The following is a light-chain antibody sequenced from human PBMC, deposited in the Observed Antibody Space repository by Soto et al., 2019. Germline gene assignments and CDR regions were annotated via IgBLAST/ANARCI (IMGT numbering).Light chain of an antibody. CDR1: QGVSSSY. CDR3: QQYGNSPQT. Sequence: EIVLTQSPGTLSLSPGERATLSCRASQGVSSSYLAWYQQKHDQAPRLIFYVASNRATGIPDRFSGSGSGTDFTLTISRLEPEDFAVYYCQQYGNSPQTFGPGTKVDIK. CDR2: VAS. V-gene: IGKV3-20*01. J-gene: IGKJ3*01.